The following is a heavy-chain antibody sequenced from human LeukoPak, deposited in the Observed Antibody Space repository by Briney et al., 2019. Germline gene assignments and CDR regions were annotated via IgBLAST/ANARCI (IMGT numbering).Heavy chain of an antibody. CDR1: GFSFSNYA. Sequence: GGSLRLSYAASGFSFSNYAMSWVRQAPGKGLEWISAIDNSGGYTYYLDSVKGRFTISRDNSRNTLYLQMSSLRAEDTAVYYCAGHHFGSGNYYKFWGQGTLVTVSS. J-gene: IGHJ4*02. V-gene: IGHV3-23*01. CDR3: AGHHFGSGNYYKF. D-gene: IGHD3-10*01. CDR2: IDNSGGYT.